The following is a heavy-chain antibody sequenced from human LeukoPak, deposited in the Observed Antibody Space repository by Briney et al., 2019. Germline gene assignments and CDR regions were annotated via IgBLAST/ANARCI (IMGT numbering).Heavy chain of an antibody. V-gene: IGHV4-30-2*01. CDR3: ARFDCSGGSCYRGDAFDI. Sequence: KPSETLSLTCTVSGGSISSGGYYWSWIRQPPGKGLEWIGYIYHSGSTYYNPSLKSRVNISVDRSKNQFSLKLSSVTAADTAVYYCARFDCSGGSCYRGDAFDIWGQGTMVTVSS. CDR2: IYHSGST. D-gene: IGHD2-15*01. CDR1: GGSISSGGYY. J-gene: IGHJ3*02.